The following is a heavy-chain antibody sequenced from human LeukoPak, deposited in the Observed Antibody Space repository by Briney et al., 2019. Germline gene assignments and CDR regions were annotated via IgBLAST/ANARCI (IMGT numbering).Heavy chain of an antibody. J-gene: IGHJ4*02. V-gene: IGHV3-23*01. CDR3: AKDTVGWYYGSGSQAGGFDY. Sequence: PGGSLRLSCAASGFTFSSYAMSWVRQAPGKGLEWVSAISGSGGSTYYADSVKGRFTISRDNSKNTLYLQMNSLRAEDTAVYYCAKDTVGWYYGSGSQAGGFDYWGQGTLVTVSS. D-gene: IGHD3-10*01. CDR1: GFTFSSYA. CDR2: ISGSGGST.